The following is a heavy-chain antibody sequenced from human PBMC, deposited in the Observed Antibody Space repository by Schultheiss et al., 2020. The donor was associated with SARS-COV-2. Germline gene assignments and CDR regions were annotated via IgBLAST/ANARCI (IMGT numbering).Heavy chain of an antibody. V-gene: IGHV1-2*02. Sequence: ASVKVSCKASGYTFTGYYMHWVRQAPGQGLEWMGWINPNSGGTNYAQKFQGRVTMTRDTSISTAYMELSRLRSDDTAVYYCARDGGWLRQKPSGDYWGQGTLVTVSS. CDR1: GYTFTGYY. D-gene: IGHD5-12*01. J-gene: IGHJ4*02. CDR3: ARDGGWLRQKPSGDY. CDR2: INPNSGGT.